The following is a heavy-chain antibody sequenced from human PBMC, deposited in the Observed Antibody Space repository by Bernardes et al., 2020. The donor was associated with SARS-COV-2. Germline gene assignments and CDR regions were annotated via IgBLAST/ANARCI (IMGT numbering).Heavy chain of an antibody. D-gene: IGHD2-15*01. CDR3: ARGAYRCSGGSCYLRSGNLDY. CDR2: ISAYNGNT. CDR1: GYTFTSYG. J-gene: IGHJ4*02. Sequence: ASVKVSCKASGYTFTSYGISWVRQAPGQGLEWMGWISAYNGNTNYAQKLQGRVTMTTDTSTSTAYMELRSLRSDDTAVYYCARGAYRCSGGSCYLRSGNLDYWGQGTLVTVSS. V-gene: IGHV1-18*01.